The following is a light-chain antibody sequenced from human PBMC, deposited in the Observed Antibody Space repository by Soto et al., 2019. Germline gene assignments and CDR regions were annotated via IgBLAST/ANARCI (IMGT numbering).Light chain of an antibody. CDR2: DAS. J-gene: IGKJ4*01. CDR1: QSVSTF. Sequence: EIVLTQSPATLSLSPGERATLSCRASQSVSTFLAWYQQKPGQAPRLLMYDASKRATGIPARFSGSGSGTDFTLTISGLEPEDFAVYYCQQRTNGFTFGGGTKVDIK. CDR3: QQRTNGFT. V-gene: IGKV3-11*01.